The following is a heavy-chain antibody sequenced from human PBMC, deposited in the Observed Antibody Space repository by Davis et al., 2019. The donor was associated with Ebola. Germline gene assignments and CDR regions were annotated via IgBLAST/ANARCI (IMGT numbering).Heavy chain of an antibody. CDR3: ARGPRNKPAGTSSYSYYGMDA. CDR1: GGSFSAHS. Sequence: PSETLSLTCAVSGGSFSAHSWSWIRQSPGKGLEWVGEITHSGTTNFQSSLESRLSLSIYTSKNPFSLRLSSVTAADTAVYYCARGPRNKPAGTSSYSYYGMDAWGQGTTVTVSS. CDR2: ITHSGTT. V-gene: IGHV4-34*01. J-gene: IGHJ6*02. D-gene: IGHD3/OR15-3a*01.